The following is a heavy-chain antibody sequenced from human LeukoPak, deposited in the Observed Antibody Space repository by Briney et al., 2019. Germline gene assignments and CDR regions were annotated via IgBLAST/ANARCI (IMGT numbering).Heavy chain of an antibody. Sequence: GESLKISCKGSGYSFTSYWIGWVRQMPGQGLELMGIIYPSDSDTTYSPSFQGQVTISADKSMNTVYLQWGSLKASDTAMYYCARRGGYCSSTTCYGVSRAFDIWGQGQWSASLQ. J-gene: IGHJ3*02. CDR1: GYSFTSYW. CDR3: ARRGGYCSSTTCYGVSRAFDI. D-gene: IGHD2-2*01. V-gene: IGHV5-51*01. CDR2: IYPSDSDT.